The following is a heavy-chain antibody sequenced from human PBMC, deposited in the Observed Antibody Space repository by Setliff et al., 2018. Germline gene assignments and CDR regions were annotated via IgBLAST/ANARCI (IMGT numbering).Heavy chain of an antibody. D-gene: IGHD2-2*02. Sequence: PSETLSLTCAIYGQSFSDYYWSWVRQPPGKGLEWIGEIYHGGSTNYNPSLKSRVTISVDTSKNQFSLKLSSVTAADTAVYYCARDRQYCSSPTCYSSYFYYYGMDVWGQGTTVTVSS. CDR2: IYHGGST. J-gene: IGHJ6*02. CDR3: ARDRQYCSSPTCYSSYFYYYGMDV. CDR1: GQSFSDYY. V-gene: IGHV4-34*01.